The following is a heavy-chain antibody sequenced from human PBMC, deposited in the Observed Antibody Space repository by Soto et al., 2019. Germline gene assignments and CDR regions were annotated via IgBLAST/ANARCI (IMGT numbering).Heavy chain of an antibody. CDR1: GYAFSSYA. CDR3: ARGGPPIDY. V-gene: IGHV1-3*05. J-gene: IGHJ4*02. D-gene: IGHD3-10*01. CDR2: INAGNGNT. Sequence: QVQLVQSGAEEKKPGASVKVSCKASGYAFSSYAMHWVRQAPGQRLEWMAWINAGNGNTKYSQKFQGRVTVSRDTSASTAYMELSSLRSEDTAVYYCARGGPPIDYWGQGTLVTVSS.